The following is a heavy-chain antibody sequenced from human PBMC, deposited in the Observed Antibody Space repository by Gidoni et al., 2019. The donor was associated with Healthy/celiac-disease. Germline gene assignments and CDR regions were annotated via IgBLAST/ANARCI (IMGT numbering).Heavy chain of an antibody. CDR2: ISSSSSYI. Sequence: EVQRGESGGGLVKHGGALRHAWAASGCNGSSGRRNGGRPAPGKGLEWVSSISSSSSYISYADSVKGRFPISRDNAKYSLYLQMHSLRAEDTAVYYCARGLVPAAIAEDYYYYYGMDVWGQGTTVTVSS. J-gene: IGHJ6*02. V-gene: IGHV3-21*01. CDR3: ARGLVPAAIAEDYYYYYGMDV. D-gene: IGHD2-2*02. CDR1: GCNGSSGR.